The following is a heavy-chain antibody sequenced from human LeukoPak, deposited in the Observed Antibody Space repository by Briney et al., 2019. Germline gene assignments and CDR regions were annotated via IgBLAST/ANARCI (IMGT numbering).Heavy chain of an antibody. CDR1: GYTFTSYG. J-gene: IGHJ4*02. CDR2: ISAYNGNT. D-gene: IGHD3-10*01. CDR3: ARFGLELLWFGELWY. V-gene: IGHV1-18*04. Sequence: ASVKVSCKASGYTFTSYGISWVRQAPGQGLEWMGWISAYNGNTNYAQKLQGRVTMTTDTSTSTAYMELRSLRSDDTAVYYCARFGLELLWFGELWYWGQGTLVAVSS.